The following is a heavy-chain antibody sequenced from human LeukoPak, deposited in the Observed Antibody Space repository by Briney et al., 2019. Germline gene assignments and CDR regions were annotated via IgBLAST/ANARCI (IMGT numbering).Heavy chain of an antibody. Sequence: PSETLSLTCIVSGGSIRSSSYYWGWIRQPPGKGLEWIGSIYYSGTTYYNPSLKSRVTISVDTSKNQFSLNLYSVTAADTAVYYCARLLGYTSVVEGGYFDYWGQGTLVTVSS. CDR3: ARLLGYTSVVEGGYFDY. CDR2: IYYSGTT. CDR1: GGSIRSSSYY. D-gene: IGHD6-25*01. J-gene: IGHJ4*02. V-gene: IGHV4-39*01.